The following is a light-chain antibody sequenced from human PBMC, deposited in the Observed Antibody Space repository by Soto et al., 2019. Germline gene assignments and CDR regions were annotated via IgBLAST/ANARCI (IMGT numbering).Light chain of an antibody. CDR1: QSVSSRY. V-gene: IGKV3-20*01. CDR3: QQYGSSPRT. CDR2: GAS. Sequence: EIVLTQSPGTLSLSPGERVTLSCRTSQSVSSRYLGWYQQKPGQAPRLLIYGASSRATGIPDRFSGSGSGTEFTLTISRLDPEDFAVYYCQQYGSSPRTFGQGTKVEIK. J-gene: IGKJ1*01.